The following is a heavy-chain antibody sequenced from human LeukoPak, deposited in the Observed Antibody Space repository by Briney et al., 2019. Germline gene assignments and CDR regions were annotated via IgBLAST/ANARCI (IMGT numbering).Heavy chain of an antibody. D-gene: IGHD5-24*01. V-gene: IGHV4-59*01. CDR3: ARETPGGDGYTDY. J-gene: IGHJ4*02. Sequence: SETLSLTCTVSGGSISSYYWSWIRQPPGKGLEWIGYIYYSGSTNYNPSLKSRVTISVDTSKNQFSLKLSSVTAADTAVYYCARETPGGDGYTDYWGQGTLVTVSS. CDR2: IYYSGST. CDR1: GGSISSYY.